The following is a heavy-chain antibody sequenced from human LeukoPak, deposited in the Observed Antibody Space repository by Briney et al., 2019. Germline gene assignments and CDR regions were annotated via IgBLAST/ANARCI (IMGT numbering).Heavy chain of an antibody. Sequence: GGSLRLSCAASGFTFSSYNMNWVRQAPGKGLEWDSSISGLDGTTFYADPVKGRFTISRDSSKNTLYLQMNSLRAEDTAVYYCAKEHSGSYPDPDRENWFDPWGQGTLVTVSS. CDR1: GFTFSSYN. V-gene: IGHV3-23*01. CDR3: AKEHSGSYPDPDRENWFDP. D-gene: IGHD3-10*01. CDR2: ISGLDGTT. J-gene: IGHJ5*02.